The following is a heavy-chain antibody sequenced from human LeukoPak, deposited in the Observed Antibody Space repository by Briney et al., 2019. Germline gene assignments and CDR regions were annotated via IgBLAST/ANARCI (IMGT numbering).Heavy chain of an antibody. CDR3: ARDSGYSSGWYGFDWFDP. V-gene: IGHV3-21*01. Sequence: GGSLRLSCAASGFTFSSYSVNWVRQAPGKGLEWVSSISSSGNYIEYADSVKGRFTISRDNAKNSLYLQMNSLRAEDTAVYYCARDSGYSSGWYGFDWFDPWGQGTLVTVSS. J-gene: IGHJ5*02. D-gene: IGHD6-19*01. CDR2: ISSSGNYI. CDR1: GFTFSSYS.